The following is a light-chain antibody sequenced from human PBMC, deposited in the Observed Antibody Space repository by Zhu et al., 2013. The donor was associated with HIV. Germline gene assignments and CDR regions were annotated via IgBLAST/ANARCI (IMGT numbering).Light chain of an antibody. CDR3: LQHHTYPWT. Sequence: DIVLTQSPGTLSLSPGEGATLSCRASRSVGSTFLAWYQQKPGQAPRLLIYGASVRATGIPPRFSGSGSGTEFTLTISSLQSDDFATYFCLQHHTYPWTFGQATKVEIK. CDR1: RSVGSTF. J-gene: IGKJ1*01. CDR2: GAS. V-gene: IGKV3-20*01.